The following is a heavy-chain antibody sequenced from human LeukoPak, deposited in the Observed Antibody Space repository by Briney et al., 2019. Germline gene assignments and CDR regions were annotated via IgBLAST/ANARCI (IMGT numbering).Heavy chain of an antibody. CDR3: ARHDYNGCYFFDI. D-gene: IGHD2-2*01. CDR2: IFDSGSP. Sequence: SETLSLTCTVSGGSTGSYHWSWVRQPPGKGLEWIGYIFDSGSPSYKPALKSRVTISLDTSKNQFSLRLGSATAADTAIYYFARHDYNGCYFFDIWGQGTLVTVSS. CDR1: GGSTGSYH. J-gene: IGHJ4*02. V-gene: IGHV4-59*08.